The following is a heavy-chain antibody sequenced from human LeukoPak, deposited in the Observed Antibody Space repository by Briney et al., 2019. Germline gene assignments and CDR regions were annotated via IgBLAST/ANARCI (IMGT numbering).Heavy chain of an antibody. Sequence: SPTLSLTFAISGDSVSSNSAAWNWIRQSPSRGLEWLGRTYYRSKWYNDYAVSVKSRITINPDTSKNQFSLQLNSVTPEDTAVYYCARVIAVAGEFDYWGQGTLVTVSS. CDR3: ARVIAVAGEFDY. CDR1: GDSVSSNSAA. CDR2: TYYRSKWYN. V-gene: IGHV6-1*01. J-gene: IGHJ4*02. D-gene: IGHD6-19*01.